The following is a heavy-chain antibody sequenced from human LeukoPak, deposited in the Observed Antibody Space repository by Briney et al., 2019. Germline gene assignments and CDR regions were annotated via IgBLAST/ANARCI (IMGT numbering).Heavy chain of an antibody. CDR2: IYTSGST. CDR3: AREGVVRGAMIAFDI. D-gene: IGHD3-10*01. J-gene: IGHJ3*02. Sequence: TLSLTCTVSGGSISSGSYYWSWIRQPAGKGLEWIGRIYTSGSTNYNPSLKSRVTISVDTSKNQFSLKLSSVTAADTAVYYCAREGVVRGAMIAFDIWGQGTMVTVSS. V-gene: IGHV4-61*02. CDR1: GGSISSGSYY.